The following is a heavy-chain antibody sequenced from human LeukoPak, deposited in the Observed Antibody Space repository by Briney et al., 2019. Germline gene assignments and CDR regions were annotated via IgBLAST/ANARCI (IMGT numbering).Heavy chain of an antibody. Sequence: SETLSLTCAVYGGSFSGYYWSWIRQPPGKGLEWIGEINHSGSTNYNPSLKSRVTITVDTSKNQFSLKLSSVTAADTAVYYCARRRVVPAAFDPWGQGTLVTVSS. V-gene: IGHV4-34*01. J-gene: IGHJ5*02. CDR2: INHSGST. CDR3: ARRRVVPAAFDP. D-gene: IGHD2-2*01. CDR1: GGSFSGYY.